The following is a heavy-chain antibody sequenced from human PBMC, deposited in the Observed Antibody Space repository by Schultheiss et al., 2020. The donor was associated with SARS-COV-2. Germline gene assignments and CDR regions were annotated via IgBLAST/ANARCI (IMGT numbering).Heavy chain of an antibody. CDR1: GGSISSSNW. V-gene: IGHV4-4*02. D-gene: IGHD2-2*01. Sequence: SETLSLTCAVSGGSISSSNWWSWVRQPPGKGLEWIGEINHSGSTNYNPSLKSRVTISGDTSKNQVSLKLSSVTAADTAVYYCARVERSCSTSCQRWFDPWGQGTLVTVSS. CDR2: INHSGST. CDR3: ARVERSCSTSCQRWFDP. J-gene: IGHJ5*02.